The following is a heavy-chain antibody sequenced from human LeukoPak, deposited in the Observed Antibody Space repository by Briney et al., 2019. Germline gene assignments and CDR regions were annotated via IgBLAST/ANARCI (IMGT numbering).Heavy chain of an antibody. CDR1: GFTFSSYG. CDR3: AKDRGYCSGGSCYWGFYFDY. J-gene: IGHJ4*02. D-gene: IGHD2-15*01. CDR2: ITYDGSNK. V-gene: IGHV3-30*18. Sequence: GGSLRLSCAASGFTFSSYGMHWVRQAPGKGLEWVAVITYDGSNKYYPDSVKGRFTISRDNSKNTLYLQMNTLRAEDTAVYYCAKDRGYCSGGSCYWGFYFDYWGQGTLVTVSS.